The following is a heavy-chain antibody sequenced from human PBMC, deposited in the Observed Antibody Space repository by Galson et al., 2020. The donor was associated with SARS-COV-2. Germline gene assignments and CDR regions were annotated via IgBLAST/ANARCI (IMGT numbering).Heavy chain of an antibody. V-gene: IGHV3-21*06. CDR1: GFTFSSYS. CDR3: ARGLYDSSGYDYIFYYDAMDV. CDR2: ISSSSSYM. D-gene: IGHD3-22*01. Sequence: GGSLRLSCAASGFTFSSYSFNWVRQAPGKGLEWVSSISSSSSYMYYADSLKGRSTISRDNAKNSLHLQMSSLRAEDTAVYYCARGLYDSSGYDYIFYYDAMDVWGQGTTVTVSS. J-gene: IGHJ6*02.